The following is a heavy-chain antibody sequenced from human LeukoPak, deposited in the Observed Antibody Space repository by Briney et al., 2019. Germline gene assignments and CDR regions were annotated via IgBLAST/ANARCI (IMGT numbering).Heavy chain of an antibody. D-gene: IGHD2-2*01. J-gene: IGHJ5*02. V-gene: IGHV4-39*01. CDR3: ASHPYCSSTSCYGVSWFDP. CDR2: IYYNGRT. CDR1: GDSINNNNYY. Sequence: SETLSLTCTVSGDSINNNNYYWGWIRQPPGKGLEWIGNIYYNGRTYYSPSLKSRGTISVDTSNNQFSLKLSSVTAADTAVYYCASHPYCSSTSCYGVSWFDPWGQGTLVTVSS.